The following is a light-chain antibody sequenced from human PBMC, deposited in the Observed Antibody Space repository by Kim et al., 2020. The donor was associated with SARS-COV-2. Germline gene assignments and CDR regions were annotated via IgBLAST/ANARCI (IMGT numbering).Light chain of an antibody. Sequence: SVTPEEQVTINCRASQSIGNRLHWYQQKPDQSPKLLIRYASQSITGVPPRFSGSGSGTEFTLTINSLEAEDAATYYCQQSGAFLTFGGGTKVDIK. V-gene: IGKV6-21*02. J-gene: IGKJ4*01. CDR1: QSIGNR. CDR2: YAS. CDR3: QQSGAFLT.